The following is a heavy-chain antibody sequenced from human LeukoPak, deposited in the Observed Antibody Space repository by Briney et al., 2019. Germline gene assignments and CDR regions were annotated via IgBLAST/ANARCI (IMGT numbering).Heavy chain of an antibody. D-gene: IGHD6-13*01. CDR3: ARDTLIAAPKTGTVARIGWFDP. Sequence: GRSLRLSCAVSGFTFSNYGMHWVRQAPGKGLEWVAVIWYDGSYKSYADSVKGRFTISRDNSKNTLFLQMNSLRADDTAVYYCARDTLIAAPKTGTVARIGWFDPWGQGTLVTVSS. CDR1: GFTFSNYG. CDR2: IWYDGSYK. V-gene: IGHV3-33*01. J-gene: IGHJ5*02.